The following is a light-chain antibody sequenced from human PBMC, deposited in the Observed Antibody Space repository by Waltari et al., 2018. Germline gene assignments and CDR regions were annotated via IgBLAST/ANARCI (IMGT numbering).Light chain of an antibody. CDR1: SSDVGGYNY. Sequence: QSALTQPRSVSGSPGQSATLSCTGTSSDVGGYNYVSWYQQPPGKAPKLMIYDVSKRPSGVPDRFSGSKSGNTASLTISGLQAEDEADYYCCSYAGSYTFEVFGGGTKLTVL. V-gene: IGLV2-11*01. J-gene: IGLJ2*01. CDR2: DVS. CDR3: CSYAGSYTFEV.